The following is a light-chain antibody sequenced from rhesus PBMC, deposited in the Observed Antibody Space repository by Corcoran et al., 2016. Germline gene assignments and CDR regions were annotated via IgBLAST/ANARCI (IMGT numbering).Light chain of an antibody. CDR1: QAISSH. V-gene: IGKV1-37*01. CDR2: FAS. Sequence: DIQMTQSPSSLSASVGDRVTITCRASQAISSHLAWYQQNPGEAPNPLIYFASILESRVPSRFQCSRAGTEFTLTSSSLQPEDFATYFCQQYNSAPYSFGQWTKGEIK. CDR3: QQYNSAPYS. J-gene: IGKJ2*01.